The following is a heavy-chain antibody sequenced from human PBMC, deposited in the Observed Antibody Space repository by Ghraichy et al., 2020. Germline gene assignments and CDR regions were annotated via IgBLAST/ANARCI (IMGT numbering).Heavy chain of an antibody. Sequence: SETLSLTCTVSGGSISSYYWNWIRQLPGRGLEWIGYIYYNGNTNYNPSLKSRVTISKDTSNNQFSLRLSTITAADTAVYYCSRGLNSGHYYYYYYMDVWGQGTTVTVSS. V-gene: IGHV4-59*01. D-gene: IGHD1-26*01. CDR3: SRGLNSGHYYYYYYMDV. CDR2: IYYNGNT. CDR1: GGSISSYY. J-gene: IGHJ6*03.